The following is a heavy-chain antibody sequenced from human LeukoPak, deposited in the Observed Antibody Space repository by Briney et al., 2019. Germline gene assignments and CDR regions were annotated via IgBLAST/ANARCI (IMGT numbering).Heavy chain of an antibody. D-gene: IGHD3-16*01. Sequence: GGSLRLSCAASGSAFYDYSMNWVRQAPGKGLEWVSTISSRSSDIYYADSVRGRLTISRDNAQNSLYLQMNSLRVEDTAVYYCARDWGGYGLDVWGQGTTVTVSS. J-gene: IGHJ6*02. V-gene: IGHV3-21*01. CDR1: GSAFYDYS. CDR2: ISSRSSDI. CDR3: ARDWGGYGLDV.